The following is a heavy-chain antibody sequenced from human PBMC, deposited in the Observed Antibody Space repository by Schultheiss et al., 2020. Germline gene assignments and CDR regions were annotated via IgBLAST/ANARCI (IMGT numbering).Heavy chain of an antibody. CDR3: AREIQLWSREGAFDI. CDR2: ISYDGSNK. CDR1: GFTFSSYG. Sequence: GGSLRLSCAASGFTFSSYGMHWVRQAPGKGLEWVAVISYDGSNKYYADSVKGRFTISRDNAKNSLYLQMNSLRAEDTAVYYCAREIQLWSREGAFDIWGQGTMVTVSS. J-gene: IGHJ3*02. D-gene: IGHD5-18*01. V-gene: IGHV3-30*03.